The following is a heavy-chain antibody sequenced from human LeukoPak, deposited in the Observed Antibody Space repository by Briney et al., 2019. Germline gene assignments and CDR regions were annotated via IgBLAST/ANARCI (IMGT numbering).Heavy chain of an antibody. D-gene: IGHD3-10*01. CDR3: AKYGSGSYYLPYFDY. J-gene: IGHJ4*02. Sequence: GGSLRLSCAASGFTFSSYAMSWVRQAPGKGLEWVSAMSGSGGSTYYADSVKGRFTISRDNSKNTLSLQMNSLRADDTAVYYCAKYGSGSYYLPYFDYWGQGTLVTVSS. CDR1: GFTFSSYA. V-gene: IGHV3-23*01. CDR2: MSGSGGST.